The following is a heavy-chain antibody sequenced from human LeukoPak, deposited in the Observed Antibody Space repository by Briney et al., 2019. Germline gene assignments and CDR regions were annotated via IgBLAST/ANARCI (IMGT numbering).Heavy chain of an antibody. CDR1: GGTFRSYA. Sequence: ASVKVSCKASGGTFRSYAITWVRQAPGKGLEWMGGIIPMINTPKYAQKFQGRVSITADESTSTSYMEVSSLRSEDTAVYYCAIFQGTYGDNENDYWGQGTLVTVSS. J-gene: IGHJ4*02. CDR3: AIFQGTYGDNENDY. V-gene: IGHV1-69*13. CDR2: IIPMINTP. D-gene: IGHD4-17*01.